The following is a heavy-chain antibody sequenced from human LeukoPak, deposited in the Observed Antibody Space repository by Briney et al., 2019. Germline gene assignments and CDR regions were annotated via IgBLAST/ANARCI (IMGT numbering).Heavy chain of an antibody. J-gene: IGHJ5*02. CDR1: GFTFSSHW. CDR3: ARGGSYYPA. V-gene: IGHV3-7*03. CDR2: IKQDGSEK. Sequence: GGSLRLSCAASGFTFSSHWMTWVRQAPGKGLEWVANIKQDGSEKYYVDSVKGRFTISRDNSKNTLYLQMNSLRAEDTAVYYCARGGSYYPAWGQGTLVTVSS. D-gene: IGHD1-26*01.